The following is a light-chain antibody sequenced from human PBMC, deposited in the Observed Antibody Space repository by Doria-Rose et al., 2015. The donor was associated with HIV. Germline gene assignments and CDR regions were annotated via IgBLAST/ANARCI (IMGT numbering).Light chain of an antibody. Sequence: DILVTQSPSSVSASVGDTVIITCRASQDISSFLAWYQQRPAKAPNLLISGAFDLENAVPSRFSGSGSGTDFTLTINSLQPEDFAIYYWQQAHSFPLTFGGGTKVDIK. CDR3: QQAHSFPLT. CDR2: GAF. CDR1: QDISSF. J-gene: IGKJ4*01. V-gene: IGKV1D-12*01.